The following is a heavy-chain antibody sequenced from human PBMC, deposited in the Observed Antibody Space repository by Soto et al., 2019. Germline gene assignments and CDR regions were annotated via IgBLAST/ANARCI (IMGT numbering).Heavy chain of an antibody. D-gene: IGHD4-17*01. Sequence: PGGSLRLSCAASGFGFSTHALSWVRQAPGKGLEWLSSITNTGITTHYADSVKGRFTISRENSRNTLHLQMNNLRVDDTALYYCAKGFDYDDTKHIDHWGQGTLVTVSS. J-gene: IGHJ4*02. V-gene: IGHV3-23*01. CDR2: ITNTGITT. CDR1: GFGFSTHA. CDR3: AKGFDYDDTKHIDH.